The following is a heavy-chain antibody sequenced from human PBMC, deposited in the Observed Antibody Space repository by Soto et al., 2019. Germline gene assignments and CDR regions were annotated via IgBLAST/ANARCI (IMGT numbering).Heavy chain of an antibody. Sequence: LRLSGADSGFTFSSYWMSWVRQAPGKGLEWVANLNYDGSQTYYVGSVKGRFTISRDNAKNSLYLQMNSVMAQPTALYSCPRDFHSPLNYGMGVWDQGTTVAVYS. J-gene: IGHJ6*02. CDR2: LNYDGSQT. CDR1: GFTFSSYW. V-gene: IGHV3-7*01. CDR3: PRDFHSPLNYGMGV. D-gene: IGHD4-4*01.